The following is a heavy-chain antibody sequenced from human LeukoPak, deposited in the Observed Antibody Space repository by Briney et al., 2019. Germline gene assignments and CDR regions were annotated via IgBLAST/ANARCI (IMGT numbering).Heavy chain of an antibody. J-gene: IGHJ4*02. Sequence: GGSLRLSCTASGFTFSSYAMNWVRQAPGKGLEWVSGIGAGGTFTYYADSVKGRFTIYRDNSRNTLYLQMNSLRADDTAVYYCAKDPDYTTYGYYFDYWGQGTLVTVSS. CDR1: GFTFSSYA. CDR3: AKDPDYTTYGYYFDY. D-gene: IGHD4-11*01. CDR2: IGAGGTFT. V-gene: IGHV3-23*01.